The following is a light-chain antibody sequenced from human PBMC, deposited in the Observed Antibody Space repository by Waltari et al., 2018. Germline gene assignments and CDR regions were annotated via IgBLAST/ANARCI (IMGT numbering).Light chain of an antibody. J-gene: IGKJ2*01. CDR3: QQYHSYPYT. Sequence: DIQMTQSPSTLSESVGASVTITCRASQTLNRWLAWYQQKPGKAPKLLIYKASTLQSGVPSRFGGSDSGTQFALTITGLQAEDFATYYCQQYHSYPYTFGQGTKLEIK. V-gene: IGKV1-5*03. CDR1: QTLNRW. CDR2: KAS.